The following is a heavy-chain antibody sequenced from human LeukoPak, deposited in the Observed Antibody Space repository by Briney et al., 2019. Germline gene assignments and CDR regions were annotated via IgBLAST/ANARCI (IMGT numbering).Heavy chain of an antibody. J-gene: IGHJ4*02. Sequence: GGTLSLSCAASGVIFSNYGMNWFRHPPPKRLLGLSTISGSSGRTYYTASVKSRFTISRDESKNKLYLHMNSVRAEDTAIYYCAKRPIFGELLYYFDYWGQGTLVTVSS. CDR3: AKRPIFGELLYYFDY. CDR1: GVIFSNYG. D-gene: IGHD3-10*01. CDR2: ISGSSGRT. V-gene: IGHV3-23*01.